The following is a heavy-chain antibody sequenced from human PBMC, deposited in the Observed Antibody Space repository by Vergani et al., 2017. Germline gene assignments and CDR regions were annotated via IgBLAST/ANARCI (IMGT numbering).Heavy chain of an antibody. CDR3: ARLIAAAGLVDDAFDI. D-gene: IGHD6-13*01. V-gene: IGHV3-30-3*01. Sequence: QVQLVESGGGVVQPGRSLRLSCAASGFTFSSYAMHWVRQAPGKGLEGVAVISYDGSNKYYADSVKGRFTISRDNSKNTRYLQMNSLRAEDTAVYYCARLIAAAGLVDDAFDIWGQGTMVTVSS. CDR1: GFTFSSYA. CDR2: ISYDGSNK. J-gene: IGHJ3*02.